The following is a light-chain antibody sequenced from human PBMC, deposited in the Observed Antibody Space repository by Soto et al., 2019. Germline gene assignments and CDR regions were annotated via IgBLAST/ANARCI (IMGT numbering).Light chain of an antibody. V-gene: IGKV1-8*01. CDR3: QQYYSYPLLT. CDR2: AAS. J-gene: IGKJ4*01. Sequence: AIRMTQSPSSLSASTGDRVTITCRASQGISSYLAWYQQKPGKAPKLLIYAASTLQSGVPSRFSGSGSGTDFTLTIICLHSEDFATYYCQQYYSYPLLTFGGGTKVEIK. CDR1: QGISSY.